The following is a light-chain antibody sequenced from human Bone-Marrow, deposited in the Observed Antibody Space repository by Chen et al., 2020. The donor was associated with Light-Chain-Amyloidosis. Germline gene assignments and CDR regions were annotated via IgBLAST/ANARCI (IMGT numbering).Light chain of an antibody. V-gene: IGKV3-11*01. CDR2: DAS. Sequence: EVVLTQSPATLSLSPGERATLSCRASQTISTHLVWYQQKPGQVPRLLIYDASTRATGTPARFSGSGSGTDFTLSISSLEAEDFAVYYCQHRGGWPPLSLGGGTKIEIK. CDR1: QTISTH. CDR3: QHRGGWPPLS. J-gene: IGKJ4*01.